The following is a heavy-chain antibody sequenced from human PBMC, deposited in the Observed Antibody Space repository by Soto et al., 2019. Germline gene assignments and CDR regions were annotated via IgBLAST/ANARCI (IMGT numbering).Heavy chain of an antibody. CDR3: AHRVDYRGSWNTGYFDY. CDR1: GFSLSTTGVA. V-gene: IGHV2-5*02. CDR2: IYWDDDK. D-gene: IGHD2-15*01. J-gene: IGHJ4*02. Sequence: QITLKESGPTLVKPTQTLTLTCSFSGFSLSTTGVAVSWIRQPPGKALECLVLIYWDDDKRYSPSLKSRLTITRDASKNQVVLTMTDMDPVDTATYYCAHRVDYRGSWNTGYFDYWGQGTLVTVSS.